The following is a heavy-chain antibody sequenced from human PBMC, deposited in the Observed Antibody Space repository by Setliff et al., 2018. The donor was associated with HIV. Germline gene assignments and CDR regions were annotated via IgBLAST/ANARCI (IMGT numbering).Heavy chain of an antibody. D-gene: IGHD3-3*01. V-gene: IGHV4-59*08. CDR2: IFYTGST. CDR3: ARQRGGRVTIFGVSGGWFDP. J-gene: IGHJ5*02. Sequence: PSETLSLTCAVYGESFSGYYWSWIRQPPGKGLEWIGDIFYTGSTNYNPSLKSRVTISIDTSKNQSSLKLSSVTAADTAVYDCARQRGGRVTIFGVSGGWFDPWGQGTLVTVSS. CDR1: GESFSGYY.